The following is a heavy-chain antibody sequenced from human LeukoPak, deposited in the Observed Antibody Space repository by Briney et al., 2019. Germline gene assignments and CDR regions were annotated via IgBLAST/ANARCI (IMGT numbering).Heavy chain of an antibody. J-gene: IGHJ3*02. CDR3: ARDGDFWSAQGAFDI. Sequence: PGGSLRLSCAVSGFTFNSYGMHWVRQAPGRGLEWVTFIRYDGNNKYYADSVKGRFTISRDNAKKSLYLQMNSLRADDTALYYCARDGDFWSAQGAFDIWGQGTMVTVSS. V-gene: IGHV3-30*02. D-gene: IGHD3-3*01. CDR1: GFTFNSYG. CDR2: IRYDGNNK.